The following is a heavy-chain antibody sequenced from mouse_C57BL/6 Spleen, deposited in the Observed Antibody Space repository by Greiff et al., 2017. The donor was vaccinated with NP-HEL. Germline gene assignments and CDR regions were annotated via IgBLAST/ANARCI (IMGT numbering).Heavy chain of an antibody. J-gene: IGHJ4*01. CDR1: GFSLTSYG. D-gene: IGHD1-1*01. Sequence: VQLVESGPGLVQPSQSLSITCTVSGFSLTSYGVHWVRQSPGKGLEWLGVIWRGGSTDYNAAFMSRLSITEDNSKSQVFFKMNSLQADDTAIYYGAKSDTTVVRDYAMDYWGQGTSVTVSS. V-gene: IGHV2-5*01. CDR2: IWRGGST. CDR3: AKSDTTVVRDYAMDY.